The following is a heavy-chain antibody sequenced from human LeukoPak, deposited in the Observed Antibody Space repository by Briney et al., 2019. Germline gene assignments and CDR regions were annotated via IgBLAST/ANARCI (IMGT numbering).Heavy chain of an antibody. Sequence: SETLSLTCTVSGYSISSGYYWGWIRQPPGKGLEWIGSIYHSGSTYYNPSLKSRVTISVDTSKNQFSLKLSSVTAADTAVYYCARGVVAVAGLIDYWGQGTLVTVSS. CDR2: IYHSGST. CDR1: GYSISSGYY. CDR3: ARGVVAVAGLIDY. D-gene: IGHD6-19*01. V-gene: IGHV4-38-2*02. J-gene: IGHJ4*02.